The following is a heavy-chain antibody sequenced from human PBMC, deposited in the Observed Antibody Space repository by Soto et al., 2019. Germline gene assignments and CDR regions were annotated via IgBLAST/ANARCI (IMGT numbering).Heavy chain of an antibody. CDR2: ISAHNGNT. J-gene: IGHJ4*02. CDR3: ARGRYGDY. D-gene: IGHD1-1*01. CDR1: GYTFTSYG. V-gene: IGHV1-18*01. Sequence: QVHLVQSGAEVKKPGASVKVSCKGSGYTFTSYGITGVRQAPGQGLEWMRWISAHNGNTDYAQKLQGRVTVTRDTSASTAYMELRSLRSYGTAVYYCARGRYGDYWGQGALVTVSS.